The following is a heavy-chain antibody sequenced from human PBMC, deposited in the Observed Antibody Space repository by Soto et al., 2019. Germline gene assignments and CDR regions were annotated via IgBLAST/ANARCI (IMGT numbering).Heavy chain of an antibody. D-gene: IGHD6-13*01. J-gene: IGHJ4*02. V-gene: IGHV3-30*18. CDR1: GFTFSSYG. CDR2: ISYDGSNK. Sequence: GGSLRLSCAASGFTFSSYGMHWVRQAPGKGLEWVAVISYDGSNKYYADSVKGRFTISRDNSKNTLYLQMNSLRAEDTAVYYCAKEGWKAAATGGEGTYFDYWGQGTLVTVSS. CDR3: AKEGWKAAATGGEGTYFDY.